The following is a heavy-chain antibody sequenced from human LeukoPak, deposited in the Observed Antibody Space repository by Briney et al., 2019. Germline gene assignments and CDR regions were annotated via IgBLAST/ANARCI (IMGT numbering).Heavy chain of an antibody. CDR1: GYTFTSYG. V-gene: IGHV1-18*01. CDR2: ISAYNGNT. Sequence: GASVTVSCKASGYTFTSYGISWVRPAPGQGLEWMGWISAYNGNTNYAQKLQGRVTMTTDTSTSTAYMELRSLRSDDTAVYYCARVAENLDYYDSSGYPYYFDYWGQGTLVTVSS. D-gene: IGHD3-22*01. J-gene: IGHJ4*02. CDR3: ARVAENLDYYDSSGYPYYFDY.